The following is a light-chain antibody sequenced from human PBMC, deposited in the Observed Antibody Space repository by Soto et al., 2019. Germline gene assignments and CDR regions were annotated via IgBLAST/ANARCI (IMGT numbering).Light chain of an antibody. CDR3: SSYTSSNTLDV. CDR2: EVS. J-gene: IGLJ1*01. V-gene: IGLV2-14*01. Sequence: QSALTQPASVSGSPGQSITISCSGTSSDVGRYNYVSWYQQHPGKAPKLMIYEVSNRPSGVSNRFSGSKSGNTASLTISGLQAEDEADYYCSSYTSSNTLDVFGTGTKLTVL. CDR1: SSDVGRYNY.